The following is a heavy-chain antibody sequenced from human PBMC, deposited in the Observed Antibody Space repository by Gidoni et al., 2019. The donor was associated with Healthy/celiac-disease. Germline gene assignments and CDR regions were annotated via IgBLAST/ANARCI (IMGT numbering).Heavy chain of an antibody. Sequence: KGLEWIGYIYYSGRTNYNPSLKSRVTISVDTSKNQFSLKLSSVTAADTAVYYCARVRGSGSTYYMDVWGKGTTVTVSS. J-gene: IGHJ6*03. V-gene: IGHV4-59*01. CDR3: ARVRGSGSTYYMDV. CDR2: IYYSGRT. D-gene: IGHD3-10*01.